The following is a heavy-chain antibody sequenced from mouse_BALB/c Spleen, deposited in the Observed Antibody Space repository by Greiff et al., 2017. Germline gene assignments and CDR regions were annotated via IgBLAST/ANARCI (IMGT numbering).Heavy chain of an antibody. Sequence: VQLKESGAELAKPGASVKMSCKASGYTFTSYWMHWVKQRPGQGLEWIGYINPSTGYTKYNQKFKDKATLTADKSSSTAYMQLSSLTSEDSAAYYCAGVYGTSFAYWGQGTLVTVSA. CDR3: AGVYGTSFAY. CDR2: INPSTGYT. CDR1: GYTFTSYW. D-gene: IGHD2-1*01. J-gene: IGHJ3*01. V-gene: IGHV1-7*01.